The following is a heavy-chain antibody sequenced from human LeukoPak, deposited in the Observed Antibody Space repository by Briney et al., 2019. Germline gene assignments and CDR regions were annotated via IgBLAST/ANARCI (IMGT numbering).Heavy chain of an antibody. V-gene: IGHV3-48*01. CDR3: ARDPYGSGSYYYDY. J-gene: IGHJ4*02. CDR2: ISSSSGTI. CDR1: GFTLSSYS. D-gene: IGHD3-10*01. Sequence: PGGSLRLSCAASGFTLSSYSMNWVRQAPGKGLEWVSFISSSSGTICYADSVKGRFTISRDNAKNSLYLQMNSLRAEDTAVYYCARDPYGSGSYYYDYWGQGTLVTVSS.